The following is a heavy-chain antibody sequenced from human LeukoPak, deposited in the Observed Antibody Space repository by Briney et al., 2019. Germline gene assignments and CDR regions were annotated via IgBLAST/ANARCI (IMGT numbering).Heavy chain of an antibody. CDR2: IIPIFGTA. CDR1: GGTFSSYA. V-gene: IGHV1-69*01. CDR3: AKEPDYGLRAFDI. J-gene: IGHJ3*02. Sequence: SVKVSCKASGGTFSSYAISWVRQAPGQGLEWMGGIIPIFGTANYAQKFQGRVTITADESTSTAYMELSSLRSEDTAVYYCAKEPDYGLRAFDIWGQGTMVTVSS. D-gene: IGHD4/OR15-4a*01.